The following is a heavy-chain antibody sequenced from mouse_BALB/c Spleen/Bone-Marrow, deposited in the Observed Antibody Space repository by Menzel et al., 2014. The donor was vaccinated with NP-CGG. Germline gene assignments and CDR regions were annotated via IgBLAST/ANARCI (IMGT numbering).Heavy chain of an antibody. V-gene: IGHV1S135*01. J-gene: IGHJ4*01. CDR1: GYAFTSYN. CDR2: IDPYSGGT. Sequence: VQLQQSGPELVQPGASVKVSRKASGYAFTSYNMYWVKQTHGKSLEWIGYIDPYSGGTTYNQTFKVKATLTVDKSSSTAFMQLNSLTTEDSAVYYCARRVYYDYYAMDYWGQGTSVTVSS. CDR3: ARRVYYDYYAMDY. D-gene: IGHD1-1*01.